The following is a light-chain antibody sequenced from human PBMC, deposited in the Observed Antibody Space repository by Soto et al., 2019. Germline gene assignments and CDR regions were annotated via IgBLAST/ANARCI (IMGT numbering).Light chain of an antibody. CDR2: YRSDSDK. J-gene: IGLJ1*01. V-gene: IGLV5-45*03. CDR3: MIWHSSAYV. CDR1: SGINVGTSR. Sequence: QSVLTQPSSLSASPGASASLTCTLRSGINVGTSRIYWYQQKPGSPPQYLLRYRSDSDKQQGSGVPSRFSGSKDASANAGILLISGLQSEDEADYYCMIWHSSAYVFGTGTKLTVL.